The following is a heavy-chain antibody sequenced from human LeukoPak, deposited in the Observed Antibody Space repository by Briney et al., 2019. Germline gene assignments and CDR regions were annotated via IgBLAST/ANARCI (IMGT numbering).Heavy chain of an antibody. CDR3: ARAHMITSYYYYYYMDV. CDR1: GASINSYY. Sequence: PSETLSLTCSVSGASINSYYWSWFRQPAGKGLEWIGRVYSSGSTIYNPSLRGRLSMSLDTSKNHFSLRLSSVTAADTAVYYCARAHMITSYYYYYYMDVWGKGTTVTVSS. V-gene: IGHV4-4*07. CDR2: VYSSGST. D-gene: IGHD3-16*01. J-gene: IGHJ6*03.